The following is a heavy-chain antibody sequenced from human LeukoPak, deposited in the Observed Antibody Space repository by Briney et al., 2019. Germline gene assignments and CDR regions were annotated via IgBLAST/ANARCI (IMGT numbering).Heavy chain of an antibody. CDR1: GYTFTGYY. CDR2: INPNRGGT. CDR3: ARGTGTTSGGAAY. Sequence: ASVKVSCKASGYTFTGYYMHWVRQAPGQGLEWMGWINPNRGGTNYAQKFQGRVTMTRDTSISTAYMELSRLRSDDTAVYYCARGTGTTSGGAAYWGQGTLVTVSS. J-gene: IGHJ4*02. D-gene: IGHD1-7*01. V-gene: IGHV1-2*02.